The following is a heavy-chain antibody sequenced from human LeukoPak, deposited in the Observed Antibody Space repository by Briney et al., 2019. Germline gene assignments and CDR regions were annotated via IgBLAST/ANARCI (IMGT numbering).Heavy chain of an antibody. J-gene: IGHJ4*02. CDR2: FDPEEGET. CDR3: ATAVAARPEKVFDY. Sequence: ASVKVSCKVSGYTLTELSMHWVRQAPGKGLEWMGGFDPEEGETIYAQKFQGRVTMTEDTSTDTAYMKLSSLRSEDTAVYYCATAVAARPEKVFDYWGQGTLVTVSS. V-gene: IGHV1-24*01. CDR1: GYTLTELS. D-gene: IGHD6-6*01.